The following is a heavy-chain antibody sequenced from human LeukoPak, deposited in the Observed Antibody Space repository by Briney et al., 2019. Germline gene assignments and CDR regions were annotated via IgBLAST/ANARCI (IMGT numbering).Heavy chain of an antibody. D-gene: IGHD6-25*01. CDR1: GYTFTSYD. CDR3: ARVPSGGNKFDP. Sequence: ASVKVSCRASGYTFTSYDINWVRQAPGQGLEWMGWMNPNSANTGYAQKFQGRVTMTRNTSISTAYMELSSLRSEDTAVYYCARVPSGGNKFDPWGQGTLVTVSS. CDR2: MNPNSANT. V-gene: IGHV1-8*01. J-gene: IGHJ5*02.